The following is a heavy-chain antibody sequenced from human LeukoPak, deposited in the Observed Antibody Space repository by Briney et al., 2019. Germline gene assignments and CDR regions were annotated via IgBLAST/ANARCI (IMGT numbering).Heavy chain of an antibody. Sequence: ASVKVSCKASGYTFTGYYMHWVRQAPGQGLEWMGIINPSGGSTSYAQKFQGRVTMTRDMSTSTVYMELSSLRSEDTAVYYCARDNWNEGGYFDYWGQGTLVTVSS. CDR1: GYTFTGYY. D-gene: IGHD1-20*01. CDR2: INPSGGST. CDR3: ARDNWNEGGYFDY. V-gene: IGHV1-46*01. J-gene: IGHJ4*02.